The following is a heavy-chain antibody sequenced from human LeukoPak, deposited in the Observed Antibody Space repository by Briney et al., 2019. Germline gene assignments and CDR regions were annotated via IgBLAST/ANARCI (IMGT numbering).Heavy chain of an antibody. CDR3: ARMGEYYDSSGYYHYGMDV. D-gene: IGHD3-22*01. J-gene: IGHJ6*02. CDR2: IYYSGST. V-gene: IGHV4-59*08. Sequence: SETLSLTCTVSGGSISSYYWSWIRQPPGKGLEWIGYIYYSGSTNYNPSLKSRVTISVDTSKNQFSLKLSSVTAADTAVYYCARMGEYYDSSGYYHYGMDVWGQGTTVTVSS. CDR1: GGSISSYY.